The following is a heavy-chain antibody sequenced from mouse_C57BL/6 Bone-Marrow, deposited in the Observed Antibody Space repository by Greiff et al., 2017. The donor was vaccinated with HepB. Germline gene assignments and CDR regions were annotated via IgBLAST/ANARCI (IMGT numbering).Heavy chain of an antibody. CDR2: IYPRSGNT. CDR1: GYTFTSYG. Sequence: QVQLKESGAELARPGASVKLSCKASGYTFTSYGISWVKQRTGQGLEWIGEIYPRSGNTYYNEKFKGQATLTAEKSSSTAYMELRSLTSEESAVYFCARGMDYWGQGTSVTVSS. CDR3: ARGMDY. V-gene: IGHV1-81*01. J-gene: IGHJ4*01.